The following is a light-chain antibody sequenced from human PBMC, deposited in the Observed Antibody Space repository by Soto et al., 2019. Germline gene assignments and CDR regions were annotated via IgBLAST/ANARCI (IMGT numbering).Light chain of an antibody. J-gene: IGLJ2*01. Sequence: QSVLTQPPSASGSPGQSVTISCTGTSSDVGGWTYVSWYQQHPGKAPKLMIYEVTKRPSGVPDRFSGSKSGNTASLTVYGLQAEDEADYYCSSYAGNNDLVFGGGTKVTVL. CDR1: SSDVGGWTY. V-gene: IGLV2-8*01. CDR2: EVT. CDR3: SSYAGNNDLV.